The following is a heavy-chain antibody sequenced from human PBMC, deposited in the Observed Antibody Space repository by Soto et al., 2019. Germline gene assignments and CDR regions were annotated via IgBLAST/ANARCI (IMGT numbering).Heavy chain of an antibody. V-gene: IGHV3-74*01. CDR3: VSSFRLVTTVGVGY. Sequence: GGSLRLSCAASGFTFSSYWMHWVRQAPGKGLVWVSRINGDGSRTYYADSVKGRFTISRDNSKNTLYLQMNSLRAEDTAGYHCVSSFRLVTTVGVGYWGQGTLVTVSS. CDR1: GFTFSSYW. CDR2: INGDGSRT. J-gene: IGHJ4*02. D-gene: IGHD3-9*01.